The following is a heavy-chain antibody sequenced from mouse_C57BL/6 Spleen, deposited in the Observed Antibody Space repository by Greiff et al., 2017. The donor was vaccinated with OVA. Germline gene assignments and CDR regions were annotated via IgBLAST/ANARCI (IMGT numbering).Heavy chain of an antibody. Sequence: VQLQQPGAELVMPGASVKLSCKASGYTFTSYWMHWVKQRPGQGLEWIGEIDPSDSYTNYNQKFKGKSTLTVDKSSSTAYMQLSSLTSEDSAVYYCARSGYGSSPLYAMDYWGQGTLVTVSA. CDR3: ARSGYGSSPLYAMDY. CDR2: IDPSDSYT. CDR1: GYTFTSYW. D-gene: IGHD1-1*01. V-gene: IGHV1-69*01. J-gene: IGHJ3*01.